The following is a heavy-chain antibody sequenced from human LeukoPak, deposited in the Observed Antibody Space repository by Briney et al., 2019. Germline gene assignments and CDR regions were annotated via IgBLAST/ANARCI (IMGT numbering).Heavy chain of an antibody. V-gene: IGHV3-23*01. Sequence: PGGSLRLSCAASGFTFSSYAMSWVRQAPGKGLEWVSAISGSGGSTCYADSVKGRFTISRDNSKNTLYLQMNSLRAEDSAIYYCTRQLYDFWAGFYTADYYFDFWGQGTLVTVSS. CDR3: TRQLYDFWAGFYTADYYFDF. J-gene: IGHJ4*02. D-gene: IGHD3-3*01. CDR2: ISGSGGST. CDR1: GFTFSSYA.